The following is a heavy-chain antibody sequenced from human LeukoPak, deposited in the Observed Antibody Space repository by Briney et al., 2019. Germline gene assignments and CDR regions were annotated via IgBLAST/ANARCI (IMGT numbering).Heavy chain of an antibody. D-gene: IGHD6-19*01. CDR3: ARDLVGGSSGWPRAFDI. J-gene: IGHJ3*02. V-gene: IGHV3-21*01. Sequence: GGSLSLTCAASGFTFSNYNMNWVRQAPGRGLEWVSSIGSSSTYIYYADSVKGRVTISRDNAKNSLYLQMNSLRAEDTAVYYCARDLVGGSSGWPRAFDIWGQGKMFTVSS. CDR2: IGSSSTYI. CDR1: GFTFSNYN.